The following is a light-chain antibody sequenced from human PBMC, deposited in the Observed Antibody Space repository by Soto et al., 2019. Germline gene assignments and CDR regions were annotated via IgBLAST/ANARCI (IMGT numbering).Light chain of an antibody. CDR3: QQYNDWPPLT. Sequence: EIVMTQSPASLSVSPGERATLSCRASQNVGSHLAWYQQKPGQPPRLLIYGTSSRANGVPARFXXXGSXTXXXXXXXXXXSEDFAVYYCQQYNDWPPLTFGGGTKVEIK. J-gene: IGKJ4*01. CDR2: GTS. V-gene: IGKV3-15*01. CDR1: QNVGSH.